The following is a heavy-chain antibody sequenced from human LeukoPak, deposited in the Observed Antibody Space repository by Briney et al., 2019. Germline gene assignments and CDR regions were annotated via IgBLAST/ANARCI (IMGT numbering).Heavy chain of an antibody. CDR3: AKTLKDRYYDFWSGYYHYYYYMDV. Sequence: GGSLRLSCAASGFTFSSYWMSWVRQAPGKGLEWVANIKQDGSEKYYVDSVKGRFTISRDNAENSLYLQMNSLRAEDTAVYYCAKTLKDRYYDFWSGYYHYYYYMDVWGKGTTVTVSS. D-gene: IGHD3-3*01. V-gene: IGHV3-7*01. J-gene: IGHJ6*03. CDR2: IKQDGSEK. CDR1: GFTFSSYW.